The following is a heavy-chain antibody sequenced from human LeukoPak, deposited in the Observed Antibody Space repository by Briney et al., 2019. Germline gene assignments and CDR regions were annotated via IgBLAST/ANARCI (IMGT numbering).Heavy chain of an antibody. CDR2: ISSSGTTI. Sequence: GGSLRLSCAASGFTFGDYYMSWIRQAPGKGLEWVSYISSSGTTISYADSVKGRFTISRDNAKNSLYLQMNSLRAEDTAVYYCARDCPLTVAPLCIFDYWGQGTLVTVSS. CDR3: ARDCPLTVAPLCIFDY. CDR1: GFTFGDYY. J-gene: IGHJ4*02. V-gene: IGHV3-11*04. D-gene: IGHD2-2*01.